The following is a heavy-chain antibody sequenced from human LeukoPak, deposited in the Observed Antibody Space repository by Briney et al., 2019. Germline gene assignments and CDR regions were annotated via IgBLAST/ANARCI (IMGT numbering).Heavy chain of an antibody. V-gene: IGHV3-23*01. CDR3: AKDFRIGYSAHFDY. D-gene: IGHD2-21*01. Sequence: HSGGSLRLSCAASGFTFSSYAMSWVRQAPEKGLEFVSGIYENGGTTYYADSVKGRFSISRDNSKNTLYLQMDSLRGEDTAVYYCAKDFRIGYSAHFDYWGQGALVTVSS. CDR1: GFTFSSYA. J-gene: IGHJ4*02. CDR2: IYENGGTT.